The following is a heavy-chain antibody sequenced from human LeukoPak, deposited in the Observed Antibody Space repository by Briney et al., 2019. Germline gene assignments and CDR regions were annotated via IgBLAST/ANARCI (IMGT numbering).Heavy chain of an antibody. Sequence: ASVKVSCKASGYTFTGYYMHWVRQAPGQGLERMGWINPNSGGTNYAQKFQGRVTMTRDTSISTAYMELSRLRSDDTAVYYCARELYDIVVVPAAYDYWGQGTLVTVSS. V-gene: IGHV1-2*02. D-gene: IGHD2-2*01. J-gene: IGHJ4*02. CDR1: GYTFTGYY. CDR2: INPNSGGT. CDR3: ARELYDIVVVPAAYDY.